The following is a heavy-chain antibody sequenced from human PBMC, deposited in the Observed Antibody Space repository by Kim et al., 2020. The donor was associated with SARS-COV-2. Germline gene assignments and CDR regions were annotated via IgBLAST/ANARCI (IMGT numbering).Heavy chain of an antibody. Sequence: GGSLRLSCAASGFTFSSYDMHWVRQATGKGLEWVSAIGTAGDTYYPGSVKGRFTISRENAKNSLYLQMNSLRAGDTAVYYCARESVGYGGFDYWGQGTLVTVSS. CDR2: IGTAGDT. CDR3: ARESVGYGGFDY. CDR1: GFTFSSYD. D-gene: IGHD5-12*01. V-gene: IGHV3-13*01. J-gene: IGHJ4*02.